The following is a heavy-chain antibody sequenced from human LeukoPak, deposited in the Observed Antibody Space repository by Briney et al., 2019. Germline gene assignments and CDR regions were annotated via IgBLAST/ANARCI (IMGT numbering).Heavy chain of an antibody. V-gene: IGHV3-9*01. J-gene: IGHJ4*02. D-gene: IGHD3-22*01. CDR2: ISWNSGSI. CDR3: AKAYYYDSSGPTFDY. Sequence: GGSLRLSCAASGFTFDDYAMHWVRHAPGKGLEWVSGISWNSGSIGYADSVKGRFTISRDNAKNSLYLQMNSLRAEDTALYYCAKAYYYDSSGPTFDYWGQGTLVTVSS. CDR1: GFTFDDYA.